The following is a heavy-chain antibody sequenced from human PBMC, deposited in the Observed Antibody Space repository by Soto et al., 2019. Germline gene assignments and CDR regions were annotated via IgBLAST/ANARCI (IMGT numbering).Heavy chain of an antibody. V-gene: IGHV1-3*01. CDR1: GYTFSAYT. CDR2: INAGSGNT. Sequence: ASVKVSCKATGYTFSAYTMNWVRQAPGQSLEWMGWINAGSGNTKYSQNFQGRVSITRDTSASTVYMELTGLTSEDTAVYYCASDTVTLGTRGNDALEIWGQGRMVTVSS. CDR3: ASDTVTLGTRGNDALEI. J-gene: IGHJ3*02. D-gene: IGHD4-17*01.